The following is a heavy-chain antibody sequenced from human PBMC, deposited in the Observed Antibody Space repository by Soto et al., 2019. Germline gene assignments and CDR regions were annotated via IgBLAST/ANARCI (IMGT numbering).Heavy chain of an antibody. CDR1: GYPFTHYG. CDR2: ISPFNGNT. V-gene: IGHV1-18*01. Sequence: QVQLVQSGAEVKKPGASVKVSCKSSGYPFTHYGITWVRQAPGQGLEGMGWISPFNGNTNYGQTLQGRVTLTTDTSTSTVYMELRRLRTDDTAVYYSARDQSFDRRYYYGIDVWGQGTTVTVSS. J-gene: IGHJ6*02. CDR3: ARDQSFDRRYYYGIDV. D-gene: IGHD1-20*01.